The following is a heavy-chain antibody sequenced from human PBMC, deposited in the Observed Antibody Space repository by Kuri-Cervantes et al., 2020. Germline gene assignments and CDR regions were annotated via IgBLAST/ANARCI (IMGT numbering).Heavy chain of an antibody. D-gene: IGHD6-13*01. CDR2: INPNSGNT. V-gene: IGHV1-8*02. Sequence: ASVKVSCKASGYTFTGYYMHWVRQAPGQGLEWMGWINPNSGNTGYAQKFQGRVTMTRNTSISTAYMELSSLRSEDTAVYYCARGAGYSSSWYENWFDPWGQGTLVTVSS. J-gene: IGHJ5*02. CDR3: ARGAGYSSSWYENWFDP. CDR1: GYTFTGYY.